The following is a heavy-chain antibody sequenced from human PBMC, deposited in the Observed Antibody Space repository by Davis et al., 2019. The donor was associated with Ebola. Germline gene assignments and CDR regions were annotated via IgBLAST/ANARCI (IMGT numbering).Heavy chain of an antibody. V-gene: IGHV3-23*01. Sequence: GESLKISCAASGFTFSSYWMSWVRQAPGKGLEWVSALSGSGGSTYYADSVKGRFTISRDNSRNTLYLQMNSLRAEDTAVYYCARSLAVAILHYSYYYMDVWGKGTTVTVSS. D-gene: IGHD6-19*01. CDR2: LSGSGGST. CDR1: GFTFSSYW. J-gene: IGHJ6*03. CDR3: ARSLAVAILHYSYYYMDV.